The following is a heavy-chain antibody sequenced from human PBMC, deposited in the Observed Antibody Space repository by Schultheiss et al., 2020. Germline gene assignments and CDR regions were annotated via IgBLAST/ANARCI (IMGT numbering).Heavy chain of an antibody. Sequence: ASVKVSCKASGYTFTGYYMHWVRQAPGQGLEWMGWINPNSGGTNYAQKFQGRVTITADESTSTAYMELSSLRSEDTAVYYCARDWYGRTMTTVIRWYGMDVWGQGTTVTVSS. V-gene: IGHV1-2*02. CDR3: ARDWYGRTMTTVIRWYGMDV. CDR1: GYTFTGYY. D-gene: IGHD4-23*01. J-gene: IGHJ6*02. CDR2: INPNSGGT.